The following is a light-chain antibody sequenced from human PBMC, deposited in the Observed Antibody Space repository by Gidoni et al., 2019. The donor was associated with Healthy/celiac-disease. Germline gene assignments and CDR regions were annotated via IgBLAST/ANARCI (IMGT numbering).Light chain of an antibody. J-gene: IGKJ1*01. Sequence: DIQMTQSPSSLSASVGDRVTITCRASQSISSYLNWYQQKPGKAPKLLIYAASRLQTRVPTRVSGSGSGTDFTLTISSLQPEDFATYYCQQSYSTLWTFGQGTKVEIK. V-gene: IGKV1-39*01. CDR2: AAS. CDR3: QQSYSTLWT. CDR1: QSISSY.